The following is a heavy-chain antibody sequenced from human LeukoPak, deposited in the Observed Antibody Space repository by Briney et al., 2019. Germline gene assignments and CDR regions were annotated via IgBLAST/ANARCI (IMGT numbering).Heavy chain of an antibody. D-gene: IGHD2-8*01. Sequence: GGSLRLSCAASGFTFSNAWMSWVRQDPGKGLEWVGRVKSKSNGGTTGYAAPVKGRFTISRDDSKNTYLQMNSLKSEDTAVYFCTAGVGHSDFDYWGQGTLVTVSS. CDR3: TAGVGHSDFDY. J-gene: IGHJ4*02. CDR2: VKSKSNGGTT. V-gene: IGHV3-15*01. CDR1: GFTFSNAW.